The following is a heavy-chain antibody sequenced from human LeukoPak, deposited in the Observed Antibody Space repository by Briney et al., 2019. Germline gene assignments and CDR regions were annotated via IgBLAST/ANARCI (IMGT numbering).Heavy chain of an antibody. CDR2: ISWNSGSI. Sequence: PGGSLRLSCAASGFTFDDYAMHWVRQAPGKGLEWVSGISWNSGSIGYADSVKGRFTISRDNAKNSLYLQMNSPRAEDTALYYCAKDSSGWRDAFDIWGQGTMVTVSS. J-gene: IGHJ3*02. V-gene: IGHV3-9*01. D-gene: IGHD6-19*01. CDR3: AKDSSGWRDAFDI. CDR1: GFTFDDYA.